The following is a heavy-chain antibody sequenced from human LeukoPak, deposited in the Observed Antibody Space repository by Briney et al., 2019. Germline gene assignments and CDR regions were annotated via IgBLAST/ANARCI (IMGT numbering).Heavy chain of an antibody. CDR1: GYSISSGYY. D-gene: IGHD3-22*01. J-gene: IGHJ3*02. CDR3: ARANYYDSSGYPLRGAFDI. CDR2: IYHSGST. Sequence: SETLSLTCTVSGYSISSGYYWGWIRQPPVKGLEWIGSIYHSGSTYYNPSLKSRVTISVDTSKNQFSLKLSSVTAADTAVYYCARANYYDSSGYPLRGAFDIWGQGTMVTVSS. V-gene: IGHV4-38-2*02.